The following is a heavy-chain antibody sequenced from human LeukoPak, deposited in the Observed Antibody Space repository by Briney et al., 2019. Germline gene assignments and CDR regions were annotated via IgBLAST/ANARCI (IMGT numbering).Heavy chain of an antibody. CDR3: ARAEWSNWYFDL. D-gene: IGHD3-3*01. J-gene: IGHJ2*01. Sequence: GGSLRLSCAASGFTFSTYWMNWVRQAPGKGLEWVANIQQDGSEKYYVDSVKGRFTLSRDSAKNSLYLQMNSLRAEDTAVYYCARAEWSNWYFDLWGRGTLVTVSS. V-gene: IGHV3-7*03. CDR2: IQQDGSEK. CDR1: GFTFSTYW.